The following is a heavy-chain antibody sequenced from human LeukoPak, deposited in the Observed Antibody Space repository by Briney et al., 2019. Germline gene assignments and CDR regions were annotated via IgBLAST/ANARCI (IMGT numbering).Heavy chain of an antibody. CDR3: ARGYSYGLIGY. CDR2: IYYSGST. V-gene: IGHV4-59*01. J-gene: IGHJ4*02. D-gene: IGHD5-18*01. CDR1: GASISSYY. Sequence: SETLSLTCTVSGASISSYYWSWIRQPPGKGLEWIGYIYYSGSTNYNPSLKSRVTISIDTSKNQFSLKLSSVTAADTAVYYCARGYSYGLIGYWGQGTLVTVSS.